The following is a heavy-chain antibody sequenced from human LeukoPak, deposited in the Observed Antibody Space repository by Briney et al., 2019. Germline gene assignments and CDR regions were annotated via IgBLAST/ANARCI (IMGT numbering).Heavy chain of an antibody. CDR1: GGTFSSYA. D-gene: IGHD5-18*01. Sequence: SVKVSCKASGGTFSSYAISWVRPAPGQGLEWMGRIIPILGIANYAQEFQGRVTITADKSTSTAYMELSSLRSEDTAVYYCARRGYSYGSLDYWGQGTLVTVSS. CDR2: IIPILGIA. CDR3: ARRGYSYGSLDY. V-gene: IGHV1-69*04. J-gene: IGHJ4*02.